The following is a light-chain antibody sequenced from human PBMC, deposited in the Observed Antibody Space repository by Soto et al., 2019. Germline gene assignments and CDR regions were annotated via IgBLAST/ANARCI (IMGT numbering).Light chain of an antibody. CDR2: EVS. CDR1: SSDVGGYNY. V-gene: IGLV2-14*01. J-gene: IGLJ2*01. Sequence: QSVLTQPASVSGSPGQSITISCTGTSSDVGGYNYVSWYQQHPGKAPKLMIYEVSNRPSGVSNRFSGSKSGNTASLTISGLQAEDAADYYCSSYTSSSTVFGGGTKLTVL. CDR3: SSYTSSSTV.